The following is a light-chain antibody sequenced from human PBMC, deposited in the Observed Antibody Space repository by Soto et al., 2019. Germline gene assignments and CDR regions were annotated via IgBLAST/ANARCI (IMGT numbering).Light chain of an antibody. CDR2: KAA. CDR1: QSIRTW. J-gene: IGKJ4*01. V-gene: IGKV1-5*03. Sequence: DIQMTQSPSTLSASVGDRVTITCRASQSIRTWWAWYQQKPGKAPKLLIYKAANLEDGVPSRFSGSGSGTELTITISSLQPYDFETYYCQQYNTYPLTFGGGTTVEIK. CDR3: QQYNTYPLT.